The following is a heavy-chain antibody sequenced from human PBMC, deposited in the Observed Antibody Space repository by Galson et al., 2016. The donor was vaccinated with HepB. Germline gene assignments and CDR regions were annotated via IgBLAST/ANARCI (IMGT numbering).Heavy chain of an antibody. J-gene: IGHJ4*02. V-gene: IGHV1-2*02. D-gene: IGHD3-10*01. Sequence: SVKVSCKAPGYTFSGDYIHWVRQAPGQGLEYMGWIKPNNGDTSYTQKFQGRVTMTRDTSITTAYMQLSGLKSDDTAVYYCASEVFVSGFFDNWGQGALVTVSS. CDR1: GYTFSGDY. CDR2: IKPNNGDT. CDR3: ASEVFVSGFFDN.